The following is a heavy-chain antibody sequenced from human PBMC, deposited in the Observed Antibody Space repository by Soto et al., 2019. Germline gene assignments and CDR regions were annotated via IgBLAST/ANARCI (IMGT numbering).Heavy chain of an antibody. V-gene: IGHV3-66*01. D-gene: IGHD6-13*01. CDR2: IYSGGST. J-gene: IGHJ4*02. CDR3: ARDKVAAAGTGTGY. CDR1: GFTVSSNY. Sequence: EVQLVESGGGLVQPGGSLRLSCAASGFTVSSNYMSWVRQAPGKGLEWVSVIYSGGSTYYADSVKGRFTISRDNSKNTRYLQMNSLRAEDTAVYYCARDKVAAAGTGTGYWGQGTLVTVSS.